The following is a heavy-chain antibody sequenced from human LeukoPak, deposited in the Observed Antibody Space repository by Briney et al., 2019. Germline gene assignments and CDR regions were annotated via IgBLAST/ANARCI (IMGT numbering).Heavy chain of an antibody. D-gene: IGHD3-22*01. J-gene: IGHJ3*02. CDR3: ARPASMIVVDDAFDI. V-gene: IGHV1-69*13. CDR1: GGTFSSYA. Sequence: SVKVSCKASGGTFSSYAISWVRQAPGQGLEWMGGIISIFGTANYAQKFQGRVTITADESTSTAYMELSSLRSEGTAVYYCARPASMIVVDDAFDIWGQGTMVTVSS. CDR2: IISIFGTA.